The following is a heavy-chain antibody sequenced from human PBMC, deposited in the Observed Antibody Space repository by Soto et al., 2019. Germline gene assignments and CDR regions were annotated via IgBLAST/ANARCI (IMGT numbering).Heavy chain of an antibody. CDR2: ISYDGSNK. CDR1: GFTFSSYG. J-gene: IGHJ5*02. V-gene: IGHV3-30*18. CDR3: AKNYGYCSSTSCYSWFDP. D-gene: IGHD2-2*02. Sequence: QTGGSLRLSCAASGFTFSSYGMHWVRQAPGKGLEWVAVISYDGSNKYYADSVKGRFTISRDNSKNTLYLQMNSLRAEDTAVYYCAKNYGYCSSTSCYSWFDPWGQGTLVTVSS.